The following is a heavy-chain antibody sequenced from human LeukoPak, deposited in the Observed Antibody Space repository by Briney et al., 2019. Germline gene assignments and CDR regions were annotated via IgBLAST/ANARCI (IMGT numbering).Heavy chain of an antibody. J-gene: IGHJ5*02. CDR3: ARDGPIGDSSVLNT. Sequence: PGGSLRLSCAASGFSFSEYYMSWIRQAPGKGLEWVSCISSGSSYTNYTDSVKGRFTISRDNAKRSLYLQMNSLTAEDTAVYYCARDGPIGDSSVLNTWGQGTLVTVSS. V-gene: IGHV3-11*05. D-gene: IGHD3-22*01. CDR1: GFSFSEYY. CDR2: ISSGSSYT.